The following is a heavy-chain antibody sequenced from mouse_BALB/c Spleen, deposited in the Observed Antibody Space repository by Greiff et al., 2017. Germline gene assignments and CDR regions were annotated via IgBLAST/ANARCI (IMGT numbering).Heavy chain of an antibody. CDR2: IDPENGDT. D-gene: IGHD1-1*01. CDR3: NAYYGSPYYFDY. V-gene: IGHV14-4*02. CDR1: GFNIKDYY. Sequence: EVQLVESGAELVRSGASVKLSCTASGFNIKDYYMHWVKQRPEQGLEWIGWIDPENGDTEYAPKFQGKATMTADTSSNTAYLQLSSLTSEDTAVYYCNAYYGSPYYFDYWGQGTTLTVSS. J-gene: IGHJ2*01.